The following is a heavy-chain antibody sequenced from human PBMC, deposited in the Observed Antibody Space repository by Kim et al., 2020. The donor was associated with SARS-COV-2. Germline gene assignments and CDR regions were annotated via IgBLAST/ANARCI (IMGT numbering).Heavy chain of an antibody. Sequence: GGSLRLSCAASGFTFSSYSMNWVRQAPGKGLEWVSSISSSSSYIYYADSVKGRFTISRDNAKNSLYLQMNSLRAEDTAVYYCAREGLAAGTHGMDVWGQGTTVTVSS. CDR3: AREGLAAGTHGMDV. CDR2: ISSSSSYI. V-gene: IGHV3-21*01. D-gene: IGHD6-13*01. J-gene: IGHJ6*02. CDR1: GFTFSSYS.